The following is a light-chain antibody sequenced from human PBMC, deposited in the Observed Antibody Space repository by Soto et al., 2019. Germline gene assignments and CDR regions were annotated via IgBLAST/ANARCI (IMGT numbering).Light chain of an antibody. CDR3: SSYTSSDVV. CDR2: DVS. V-gene: IGLV2-14*01. Sequence: QSALTQPASVSGSPGQSITISCTGTSSDVGGYNYVSWYQQHPGKAPKLMIYDVSNRPSGVSNRFSGSKSGNTASLTISGLQPEDEADYYCSSYTSSDVVFGGGTKVTVL. CDR1: SSDVGGYNY. J-gene: IGLJ2*01.